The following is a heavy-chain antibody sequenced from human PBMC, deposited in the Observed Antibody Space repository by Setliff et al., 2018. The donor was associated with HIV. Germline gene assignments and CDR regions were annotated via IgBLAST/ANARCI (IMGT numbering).Heavy chain of an antibody. CDR2: IYTSGST. J-gene: IGHJ6*02. CDR3: ARGRSCESDWCWLYYNYYYGMDV. CDR1: GDSISSYY. D-gene: IGHD2-8*01. V-gene: IGHV4-4*07. Sequence: SETLSLTCSVSGDSISSYYWSWIRQPAGKGLEWIGRIYTSGSTNYNPSLKSRVTISLDTSKKQLSLKVTSVTAADTAIYYCARGRSCESDWCWLYYNYYYGMDVWAQGTTVTVSS.